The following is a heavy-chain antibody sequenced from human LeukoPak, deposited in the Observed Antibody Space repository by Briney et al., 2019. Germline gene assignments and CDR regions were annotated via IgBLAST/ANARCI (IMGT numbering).Heavy chain of an antibody. V-gene: IGHV3-48*01. J-gene: IGHJ4*02. Sequence: HPGGSLRLSCAASGFTFSSYSMNWVRQAPGKGLEWVSYISSSSSTIYYADSVKGRFTISRDNAKNSLYLQMNSLRAEDTAVYYCARQLATMVRVHDSWGQGTLVTVSS. D-gene: IGHD3-10*01. CDR2: ISSSSSTI. CDR1: GFTFSSYS. CDR3: ARQLATMVRVHDS.